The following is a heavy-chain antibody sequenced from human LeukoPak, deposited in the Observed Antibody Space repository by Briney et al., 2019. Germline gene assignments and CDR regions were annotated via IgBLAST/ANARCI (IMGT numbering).Heavy chain of an antibody. CDR2: IIPIFGTA. Sequence: ASVKVSCKASGGTFSSYAISWVRQAPGQGLEWMGGIIPIFGTANYAQKFQGRVTITTDESTSTAYMELSSLRSEDTAVYYCASKSKGDSVLSSSYYMDVWGKGTTVTVSS. D-gene: IGHD2-21*02. V-gene: IGHV1-69*05. CDR3: ASKSKGDSVLSSSYYMDV. CDR1: GGTFSSYA. J-gene: IGHJ6*03.